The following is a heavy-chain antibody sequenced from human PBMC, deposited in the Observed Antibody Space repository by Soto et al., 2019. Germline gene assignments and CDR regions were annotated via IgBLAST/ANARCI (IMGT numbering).Heavy chain of an antibody. V-gene: IGHV3-73*01. CDR2: IRSKANSYAT. Sequence: PGGSLRLSCAASGFTFSGSAMHWVRQASGKGLEWVGRIRSKANSYATAYAASVKGRFTISRDDSKNTAYLQMNSLKTEDTAVYYCTRAQDYYGSGSYHDYWGQGTLVTVSS. CDR3: TRAQDYYGSGSYHDY. CDR1: GFTFSGSA. J-gene: IGHJ4*02. D-gene: IGHD3-10*01.